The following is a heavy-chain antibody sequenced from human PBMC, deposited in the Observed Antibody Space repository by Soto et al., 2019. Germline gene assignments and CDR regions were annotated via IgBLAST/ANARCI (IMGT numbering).Heavy chain of an antibody. CDR3: ASDPRTFSSLAY. J-gene: IGHJ4*02. CDR2: INPNSGEV. Sequence: ASVKVSCKASGYTFIGYYIHWVRQAPGQGLEWMGRINPNSGEVTYAQTFQGRVTITRDTSNNTAYMELSRLRSDDTAVYYCASDPRTFSSLAYWGQGTLVTVSS. V-gene: IGHV1-2*06. D-gene: IGHD6-6*01. CDR1: GYTFIGYY.